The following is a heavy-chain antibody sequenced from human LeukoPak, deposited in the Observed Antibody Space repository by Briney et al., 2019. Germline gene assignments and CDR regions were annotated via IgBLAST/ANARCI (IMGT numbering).Heavy chain of an antibody. CDR1: GGSISSYY. CDR3: ARSRVGYCTGGVCPWYFNL. D-gene: IGHD2-8*02. CDR2: IYTSGST. Sequence: PSETLSLTCTVSGGSISSYYWSWIRQPAGKGLEWIGRIYTSGSTNYNPSLKSRVTMSVDTSKNQFSLKLSSVTAADTAVYYCARSRVGYCTGGVCPWYFNLWGRGTLVTASS. V-gene: IGHV4-4*07. J-gene: IGHJ2*01.